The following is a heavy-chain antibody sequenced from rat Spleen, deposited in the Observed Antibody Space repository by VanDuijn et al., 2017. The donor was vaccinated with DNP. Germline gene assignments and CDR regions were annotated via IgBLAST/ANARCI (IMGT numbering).Heavy chain of an antibody. CDR2: ISYDGDST. CDR3: ARPIYNTHGGFAY. CDR1: RFTFSDYN. D-gene: IGHD1-10*01. V-gene: IGHV5-7*01. Sequence: EVQLVESGGGLVQPGRSLKLSCAASRFTFSDYNMAWVRQAPKKGLEWVATISYDGDSTHYRDSVKGRDTIARDNAKSTLYLQMNSVRSEDMATYYCARPIYNTHGGFAYWGQGTLVTVSS. J-gene: IGHJ3*01.